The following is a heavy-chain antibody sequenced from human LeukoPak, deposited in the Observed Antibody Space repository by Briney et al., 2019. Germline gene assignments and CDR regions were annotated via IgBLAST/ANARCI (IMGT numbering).Heavy chain of an antibody. CDR1: GFTFSSYA. V-gene: IGHV3-23*01. D-gene: IGHD3-3*01. Sequence: PGGSLRLSCAASGFTFSSYAMSWVRQAPGKGLEWVSAISGSGGSTYYADSVKGRFTIPRDNSKNTLYLQMNSLRDEDTAVYYCARNPNAYYDFWSGPGGYYYGMDVWGQGTTVTVSS. J-gene: IGHJ6*02. CDR3: ARNPNAYYDFWSGPGGYYYGMDV. CDR2: ISGSGGST.